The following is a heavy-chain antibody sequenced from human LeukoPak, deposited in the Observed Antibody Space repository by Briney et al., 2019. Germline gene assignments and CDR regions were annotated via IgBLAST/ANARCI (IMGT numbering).Heavy chain of an antibody. Sequence: GESLKISCKGSGYSFTTYWVGWLRQMPGKGLEWMGIIYPGDSDTRYSPSFQGQVTISADKSISTAYLQWSSLKASDTAMYYCARRRDIEGEWELLENYFDYWGQGTLVTVSS. CDR1: GYSFTTYW. V-gene: IGHV5-51*01. D-gene: IGHD1-26*01. CDR3: ARRRDIEGEWELLENYFDY. CDR2: IYPGDSDT. J-gene: IGHJ4*02.